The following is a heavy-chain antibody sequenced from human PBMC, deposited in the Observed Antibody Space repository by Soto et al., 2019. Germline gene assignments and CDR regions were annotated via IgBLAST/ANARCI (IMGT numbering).Heavy chain of an antibody. Sequence: GGSLRLSCAASGFTFSSYGMHWVRQAPGKGLEWVAVISYDGSNKYYADSVKGRFTISRDNSKNTLYLQMNSLRAEDTAVYYCAKDVDIVATIPNWFDPWGQGTLVTVSS. J-gene: IGHJ5*02. V-gene: IGHV3-30*18. D-gene: IGHD5-12*01. CDR3: AKDVDIVATIPNWFDP. CDR2: ISYDGSNK. CDR1: GFTFSSYG.